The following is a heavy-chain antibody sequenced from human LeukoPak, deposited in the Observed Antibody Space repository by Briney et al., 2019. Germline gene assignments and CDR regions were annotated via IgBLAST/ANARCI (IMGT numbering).Heavy chain of an antibody. CDR1: GYTLPVYH. Sequence: GASVEVSCKTSGYTLPVYHIHWVRQAPGQGLEWMGWINPNSGVTNYAQNLQGRVTLTGDTSISTSYMELTALTSVDTAVYYCGLVASGNWWFDPWGQGTLVTVSS. CDR2: INPNSGVT. J-gene: IGHJ5*02. D-gene: IGHD2-8*02. V-gene: IGHV1-2*02. CDR3: GLVASGNWWFDP.